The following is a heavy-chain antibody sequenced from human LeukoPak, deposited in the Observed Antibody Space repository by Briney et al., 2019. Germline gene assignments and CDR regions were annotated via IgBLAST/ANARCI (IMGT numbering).Heavy chain of an antibody. Sequence: QSGGSLRLSCAASGITVSSNFMYWVRQAPGKGLQCVSVLFTDYSAYYADSVKGRFTTSRDNSKNTLYLQMDSLRVEDTAVYYCVLDYSGSGSYYRDYWGQGTLVIVSS. CDR1: GITVSSNF. J-gene: IGHJ4*02. CDR2: LFTDYSA. V-gene: IGHV3-66*01. CDR3: VLDYSGSGSYYRDY. D-gene: IGHD3-10*01.